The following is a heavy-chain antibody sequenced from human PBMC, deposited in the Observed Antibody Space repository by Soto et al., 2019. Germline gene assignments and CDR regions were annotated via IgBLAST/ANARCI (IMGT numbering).Heavy chain of an antibody. CDR2: IGAHNGDT. CDR3: ARDWKGEEGFDP. Sequence: QVQLVQSGAEVKKPGASVKVSCKASGYTFNTYGFTWVRQAPGQGLGWMGWIGAHNGDTNYPQNFQDRVTMRPDTATTTCYVELRSLTSDDTVVYFCARDWKGEEGFDPWGQGTLVTVCS. J-gene: IGHJ5*02. CDR1: GYTFNTYG. V-gene: IGHV1-18*01. D-gene: IGHD1-1*01.